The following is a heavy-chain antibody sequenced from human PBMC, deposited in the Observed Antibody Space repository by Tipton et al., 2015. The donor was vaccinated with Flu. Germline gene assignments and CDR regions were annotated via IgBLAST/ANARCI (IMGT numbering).Heavy chain of an antibody. V-gene: IGHV3-21*01. CDR2: ISRSSTYI. J-gene: IGHJ4*02. CDR3: VYWTGDY. D-gene: IGHD1-1*01. Sequence: VQLVQSGGGLVQPGASLRLSCTASGFPFSGYSMNWVRQAPGKGLEWVASISRSSTYIYYADSVEGRFTISRDDARNSVYLQMNSLRADDTAVYYCVYWTGDYWGQGTLVTVSS. CDR1: GFPFSGYS.